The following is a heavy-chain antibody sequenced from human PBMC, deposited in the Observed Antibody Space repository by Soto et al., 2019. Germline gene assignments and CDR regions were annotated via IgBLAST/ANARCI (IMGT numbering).Heavy chain of an antibody. CDR1: GYTFTSYG. D-gene: IGHD3-10*01. Sequence: ASLKVSCKASGYTFTSYGISWMRQAPGQGLEWMGWISACNGNTNYAQKPQGRVTMTTDTSTSTAYMELRSLRSDDTAVYYCASERRITMVRGAYYYMDVWGKGTTVTVSS. CDR3: ASERRITMVRGAYYYMDV. V-gene: IGHV1-18*01. CDR2: ISACNGNT. J-gene: IGHJ6*03.